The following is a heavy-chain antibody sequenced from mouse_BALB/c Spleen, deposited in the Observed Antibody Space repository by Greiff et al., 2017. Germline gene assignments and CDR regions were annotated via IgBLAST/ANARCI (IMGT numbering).Heavy chain of an antibody. Sequence: QVQLKESGPSLVQPSQSLSITCTVSGFSLTSYGVHWVRQSPGKGLEWLGVIWRGGSTDYNAAFMSRLSITKDNSKSQVFFKMNSLQADDTAIYYCAKKPDGYYDAMDYWGQGTSVTVSS. V-gene: IGHV2-5-1*01. CDR2: IWRGGST. CDR1: GFSLTSYG. D-gene: IGHD2-3*01. CDR3: AKKPDGYYDAMDY. J-gene: IGHJ4*01.